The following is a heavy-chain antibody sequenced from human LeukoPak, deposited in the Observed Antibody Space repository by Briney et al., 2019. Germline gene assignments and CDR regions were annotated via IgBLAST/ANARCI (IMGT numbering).Heavy chain of an antibody. J-gene: IGHJ6*02. CDR2: INHSGST. V-gene: IGHV4-34*01. Sequence: PGGSLRLSCAASGFTFSSYSMNWVRQAPGKGLEWIGEINHSGSTNYNPSLKSRVTISVDTSKSQFSLKLSSVTAADTAVYYCARGSTRSGMDVWGQGTTVTVSS. CDR3: ARGSTRSGMDV. CDR1: GFTFSSYS. D-gene: IGHD4-17*01.